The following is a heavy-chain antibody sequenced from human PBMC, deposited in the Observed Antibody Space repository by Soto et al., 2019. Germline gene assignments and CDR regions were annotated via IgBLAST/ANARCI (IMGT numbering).Heavy chain of an antibody. Sequence: QVQLVESGGGVVQPGRSLRLSCAASGFTFSSYGMHWVRQAPGKGLEWVVVIWYDGSNKYYADSVKGRLTISRDNSNNTLYLQMNSLRAEDRAVYYCAREGDYDYYYFDYRGQGTLVTVSS. D-gene: IGHD5-12*01. V-gene: IGHV3-33*01. CDR2: IWYDGSNK. CDR1: GFTFSSYG. J-gene: IGHJ4*02. CDR3: AREGDYDYYYFDY.